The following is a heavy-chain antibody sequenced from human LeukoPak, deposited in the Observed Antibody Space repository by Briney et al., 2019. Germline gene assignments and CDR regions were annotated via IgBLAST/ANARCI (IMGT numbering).Heavy chain of an antibody. CDR1: GYSISSGYY. Sequence: SETLSLTCAVSGYSISSGYYWGLIRQPPGKGLEWIGSIYHSGSTYYNPSLKSRVTISVDTSKNQFSLKLSSVTAADTAVYYCAGEQHLLAWFDPWGQGTLVTVSS. J-gene: IGHJ5*02. V-gene: IGHV4-38-2*02. D-gene: IGHD2-15*01. CDR2: IYHSGST. CDR3: AGEQHLLAWFDP.